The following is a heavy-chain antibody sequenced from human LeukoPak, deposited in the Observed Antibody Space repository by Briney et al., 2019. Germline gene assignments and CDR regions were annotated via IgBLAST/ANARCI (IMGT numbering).Heavy chain of an antibody. CDR2: MNPNSGNT. J-gene: IGHJ4*02. V-gene: IGHV1-8*01. CDR1: GYTFASYD. CDR3: ARIGSGSYYGFWR. D-gene: IGHD3-10*01. Sequence: ASVKLSCKASGYTFASYDINWVRQGTGQGLEWMGWMNPNSGNTGYAQKFQGRVTMTRNTSISTAYMELSSLRSEGTAVYYCARIGSGSYYGFWRWGQGTLVTVSS.